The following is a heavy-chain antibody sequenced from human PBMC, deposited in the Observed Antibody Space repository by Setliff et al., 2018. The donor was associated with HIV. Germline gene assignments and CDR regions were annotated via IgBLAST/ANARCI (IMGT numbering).Heavy chain of an antibody. CDR1: GFTFSSYW. J-gene: IGHJ3*01. CDR2: INQDGSAR. V-gene: IGHV3-7*03. Sequence: LRLSCAASGFTFSSYWMSWVRQAPGKGLEWVANINQDGSARVYVDSAKGRFTISRDNAKNSLYLQMDNLRAEDTALYYCARDPYDSRALDSSAYGAFDFWGQGTMVTVSS. D-gene: IGHD3-22*01. CDR3: ARDPYDSRALDSSAYGAFDF.